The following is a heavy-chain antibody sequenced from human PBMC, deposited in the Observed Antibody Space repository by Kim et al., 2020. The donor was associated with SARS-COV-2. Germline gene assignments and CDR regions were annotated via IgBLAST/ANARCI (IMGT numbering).Heavy chain of an antibody. CDR3: ARDRTAFVY. CDR2: ISRSGSAI. J-gene: IGHJ4*02. CDR1: GLTFSTTD. D-gene: IGHD1-1*01. Sequence: GGSLRLSCAVSGLTFSTTDMHWVRQAPGKGLEWIAYISRSGSAIVYADSVKGRFTISRDEAKNSIFLQMNSLRDEDTAVYYSARDRTAFVYWGQGTLVTVSS. V-gene: IGHV3-48*02.